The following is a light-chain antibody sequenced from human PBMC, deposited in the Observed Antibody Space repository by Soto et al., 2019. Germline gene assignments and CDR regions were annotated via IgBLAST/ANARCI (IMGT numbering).Light chain of an antibody. Sequence: IQMTQSPSSLSASVWDRVTITCRASQTISSWLAWYQQKPGKAPKLLIYKASTLKSGVPSRFSGSGSGTEFTLTISSLQPDDFATYYCQHYNSYSEAFGQGTKVDI. CDR2: KAS. V-gene: IGKV1-5*03. CDR3: QHYNSYSEA. J-gene: IGKJ1*01. CDR1: QTISSW.